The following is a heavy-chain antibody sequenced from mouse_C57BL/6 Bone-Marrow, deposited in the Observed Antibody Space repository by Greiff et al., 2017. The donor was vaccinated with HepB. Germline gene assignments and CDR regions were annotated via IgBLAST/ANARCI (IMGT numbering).Heavy chain of an antibody. CDR1: GFTFSSYA. D-gene: IGHD1-1*01. CDR3: ARDGYYYGSRGYFDV. V-gene: IGHV5-4*01. Sequence: EVKLVESGGGLVKPGGSLKLSCAASGFTFSSYAMSWVRQTPEKRLEWVATISDGGSYTYYPDNVKGRFTISRDNAKNNLYLQMSHLKSEDTAMYYCARDGYYYGSRGYFDVWGTGTTVTVSS. CDR2: ISDGGSYT. J-gene: IGHJ1*03.